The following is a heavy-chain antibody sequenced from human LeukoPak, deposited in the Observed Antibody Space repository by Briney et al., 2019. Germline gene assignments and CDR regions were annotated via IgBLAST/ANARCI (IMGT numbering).Heavy chain of an antibody. CDR3: ARDKGYDFWSGYYTNWFDP. CDR1: GFTFSSYS. V-gene: IGHV3-48*01. J-gene: IGHJ5*02. Sequence: PGGSLRLSYAASGFTFSSYSMNWVRQAPGKGLEWVSYIDRSSSTIYYADSVKGRFTISRDNAKNSLYLQMNSLRAEDTAVYYCARDKGYDFWSGYYTNWFDPWGQGTLVTVSS. D-gene: IGHD3-3*01. CDR2: IDRSSSTI.